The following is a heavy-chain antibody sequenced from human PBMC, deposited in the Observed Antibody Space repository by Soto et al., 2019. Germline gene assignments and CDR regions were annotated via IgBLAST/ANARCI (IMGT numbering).Heavy chain of an antibody. CDR1: GFTFSSYA. D-gene: IGHD3-22*01. V-gene: IGHV3-23*01. J-gene: IGHJ3*02. CDR3: AKASPHYYDSSGYYFISVANAFDI. CDR2: ISGSGGST. Sequence: GGSLRLSCAASGFTFSSYAMSWVRQAPGKGLEWVSAISGSGGSTYHADSVKGRFTISRDNSKNTLYLQMNSLRAEDTAVYYCAKASPHYYDSSGYYFISVANAFDIWGQGTMVTVSS.